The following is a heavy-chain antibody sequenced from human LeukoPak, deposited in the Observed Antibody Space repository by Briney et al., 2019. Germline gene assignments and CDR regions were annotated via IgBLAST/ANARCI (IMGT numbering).Heavy chain of an antibody. Sequence: SETLSLTCTVSGGSISSSSYYWGWIRQPPGKGLEWIGSIYYSGSTYYNPSLKSRVTISVDTSKNQFSLKLSSVTAADTAVYYCARHNGSYSGYYDYWGQGTLVTVSS. D-gene: IGHD5-12*01. J-gene: IGHJ4*02. CDR3: ARHNGSYSGYYDY. V-gene: IGHV4-39*01. CDR1: GGSISSSSYY. CDR2: IYYSGST.